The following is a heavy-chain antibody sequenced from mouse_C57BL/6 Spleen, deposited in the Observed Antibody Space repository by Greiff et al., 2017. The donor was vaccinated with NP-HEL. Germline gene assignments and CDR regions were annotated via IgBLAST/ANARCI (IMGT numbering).Heavy chain of an antibody. CDR3: ARSGVITTVPLYAMDY. V-gene: IGHV1-64*01. J-gene: IGHJ4*01. D-gene: IGHD1-1*01. CDR2: IHPNSGST. CDR1: GYTFTSYW. Sequence: QVQLQQPGAELVKPGASVKLSCKASGYTFTSYWMHWVKQRPGQGLEWIGMIHPNSGSTNYNEKFKSKATLTVAKSSSTAYMQLSSLTSEDSAVYYCARSGVITTVPLYAMDYWGQGTSVTVSS.